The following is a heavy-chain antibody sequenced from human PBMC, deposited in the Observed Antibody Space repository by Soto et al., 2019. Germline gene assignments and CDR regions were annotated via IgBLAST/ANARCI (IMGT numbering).Heavy chain of an antibody. CDR1: GFTFSSYS. Sequence: GGSLRLSCAASGFTFSSYSMNWVRQAPGKGLEWVSSISSSSSYIYYADSVKGRFTMSRDNAKNSLYLQMNSLRAEDTAVYYCARSNYDILTEGYWGQGTLVTVSS. CDR2: ISSSSSYI. V-gene: IGHV3-21*01. CDR3: ARSNYDILTEGY. D-gene: IGHD3-9*01. J-gene: IGHJ4*02.